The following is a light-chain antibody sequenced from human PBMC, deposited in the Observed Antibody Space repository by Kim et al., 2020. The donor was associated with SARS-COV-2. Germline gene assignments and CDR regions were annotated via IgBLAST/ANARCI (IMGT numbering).Light chain of an antibody. CDR2: GPS. CDR1: QSVSGTY. Sequence: EVVLTQSPGTLSLSPGERATLSCRASQSVSGTYLAWYQQKPGQAPRLLIYGPSTRITGIPDRFSGSGSGTDFTLTISRLEPEDFAVYYCQHYGASHYTFGQGTKLEI. J-gene: IGKJ2*01. V-gene: IGKV3-20*01. CDR3: QHYGASHYT.